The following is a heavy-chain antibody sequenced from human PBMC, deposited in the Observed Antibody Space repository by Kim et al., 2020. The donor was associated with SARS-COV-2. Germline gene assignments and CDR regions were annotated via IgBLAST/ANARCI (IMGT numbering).Heavy chain of an antibody. Sequence: GGSLRLSCAASGFTFSSYAMHWVRQAPGKGLEWVAVISYDGSNKYYADSVKGRFTISRDNSKNTLYLQMNSLRAEDTAVYYCARGYCSGGSCYSGNQKLFDYWGQGTLVTVSS. CDR1: GFTFSSYA. D-gene: IGHD2-15*01. CDR3: ARGYCSGGSCYSGNQKLFDY. J-gene: IGHJ4*02. V-gene: IGHV3-30*04. CDR2: ISYDGSNK.